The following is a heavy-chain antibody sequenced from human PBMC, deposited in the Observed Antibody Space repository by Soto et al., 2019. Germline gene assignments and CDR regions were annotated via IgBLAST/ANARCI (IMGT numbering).Heavy chain of an antibody. Sequence: TSETLSLTCAVSGGAISSSKWWSWVRQPPGKGLEWIGEIYQSGSTNYNPSLESRVRMSVDKSRNQFSLKLTSASAADTAVYYCARASATIAAAAIFDYWGQGTLVTVS. CDR3: ARASATIAAAAIFDY. V-gene: IGHV4-4*02. CDR2: IYQSGST. J-gene: IGHJ4*02. CDR1: GGAISSSKW. D-gene: IGHD6-13*01.